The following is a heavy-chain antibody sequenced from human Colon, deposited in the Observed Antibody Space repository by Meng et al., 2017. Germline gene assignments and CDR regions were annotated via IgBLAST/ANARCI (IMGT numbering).Heavy chain of an antibody. CDR3: ARGMTNGITFGGVIVN. CDR2: IYYSGST. J-gene: IGHJ4*02. CDR1: GGSVSSGSYY. D-gene: IGHD3-16*02. V-gene: IGHV4-61*01. Sequence: QGQLEEWGPGLVRPSETLSLTCTVSGGSVSSGSYYWSWIRQPPGKGLEWIGYIYYSGSTNYNPSLKSRVTISVDTSKNQFSLKLSSVTAADTAVYYCARGMTNGITFGGVIVNWGQGTLVTVSS.